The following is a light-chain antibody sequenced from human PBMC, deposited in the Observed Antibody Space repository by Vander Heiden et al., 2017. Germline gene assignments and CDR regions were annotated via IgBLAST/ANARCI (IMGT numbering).Light chain of an antibody. Sequence: QSALTQPPSASGSPRQSVTTSSTGTSSDLAAYNYVSWYPQSAAKDPKLMIYEVNKRPSGVPDRFSGSKFGHTAYLTVSGLQAEDEADYYCSSFAGSRVFGGGTKLTVL. CDR2: EVN. CDR1: SSDLAAYNY. CDR3: SSFAGSRV. V-gene: IGLV2-8*01. J-gene: IGLJ3*02.